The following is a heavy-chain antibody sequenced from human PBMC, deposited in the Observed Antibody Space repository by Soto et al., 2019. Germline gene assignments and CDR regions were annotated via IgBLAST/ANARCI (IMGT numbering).Heavy chain of an antibody. CDR2: INHSGST. Sequence: TLEILSLTCAVYGGSFIGYYWSWIRQPPGKGLEWIGEINHSGSTNYNPSLKSRVTISVDTSKNQFSLKLSSVTAADTAVYYCAREKPYSSSWYHDYWGQGTLVTVSS. CDR3: AREKPYSSSWYHDY. J-gene: IGHJ4*02. D-gene: IGHD6-13*01. V-gene: IGHV4-34*01. CDR1: GGSFIGYY.